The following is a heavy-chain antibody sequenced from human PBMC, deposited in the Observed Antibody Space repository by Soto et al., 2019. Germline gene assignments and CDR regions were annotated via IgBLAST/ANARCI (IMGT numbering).Heavy chain of an antibody. Sequence: QVHLVQSGAEVKKPGASVKVSCKASGYTFTSYGITWVRQAPGQGLEWMGWISAHNGNTDYAQKLQGRVIVTRDTSTSTAYMELRSQISDDTAVYYRARGRYGDYWGQGALVTVSS. V-gene: IGHV1-18*01. CDR3: ARGRYGDY. CDR1: GYTFTSYG. D-gene: IGHD1-1*01. J-gene: IGHJ4*02. CDR2: ISAHNGNT.